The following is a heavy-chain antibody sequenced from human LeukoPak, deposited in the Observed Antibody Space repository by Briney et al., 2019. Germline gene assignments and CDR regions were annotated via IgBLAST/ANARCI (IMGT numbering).Heavy chain of an antibody. D-gene: IGHD6-13*01. Sequence: PGGSLRLSCVASGFTFSDYSMSWIRQAPGKGLEWISYIRDSSSYTSYADSVKGRFTISRDSAKNSLCLQMNSLRAEDTAGYFCWRCQYNSSPDYWGEGSLVTVCS. CDR1: GFTFSDYS. CDR3: WRCQYNSSPDY. V-gene: IGHV3-11*03. J-gene: IGHJ4*02. CDR2: IRDSSSYT.